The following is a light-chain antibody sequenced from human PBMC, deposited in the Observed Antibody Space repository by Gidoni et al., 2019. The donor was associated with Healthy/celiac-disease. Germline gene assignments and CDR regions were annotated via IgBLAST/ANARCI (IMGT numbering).Light chain of an antibody. Sequence: IVLTQSPGNLSLSPGDRATLSCRASQSVSSCYLAWYQPKPGQAPSPLIYDASSRATGIPDRFSGSGSGPDFTLTISRLEPEDFAVYYCQQYGSSPYTFGQGTKLEIK. CDR2: DAS. V-gene: IGKV3-20*01. J-gene: IGKJ2*01. CDR1: QSVSSCY. CDR3: QQYGSSPYT.